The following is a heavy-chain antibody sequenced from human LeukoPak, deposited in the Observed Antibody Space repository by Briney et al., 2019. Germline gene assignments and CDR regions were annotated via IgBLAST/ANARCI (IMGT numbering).Heavy chain of an antibody. V-gene: IGHV3-30*04. Sequence: GRSLRLSCAASGFTFSSYAMHWVRQAPGKGLEWVAVISYDGSNKCYADSVKGRFTISRDNSKNTLYLQMNSLRAEDTAVYYCASRGSIAARPVNWFDPWGQGTLVTVSS. CDR2: ISYDGSNK. CDR1: GFTFSSYA. J-gene: IGHJ5*02. CDR3: ASRGSIAARPVNWFDP. D-gene: IGHD6-6*01.